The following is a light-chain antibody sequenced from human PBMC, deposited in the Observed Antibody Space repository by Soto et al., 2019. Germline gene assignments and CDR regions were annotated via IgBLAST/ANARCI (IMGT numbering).Light chain of an antibody. CDR2: ATS. V-gene: IGKV3-20*01. CDR1: QSGSTNY. Sequence: EIVLTQSPGTLSLSPGERATLSCRASQSGSTNYLAWYQQKPGQAPRLLIYATSNRATGIPDRFSGSGSGTDFTLTITRLEPEDFAVYYCQQDGSSWTFGQGTKVEIK. J-gene: IGKJ1*01. CDR3: QQDGSSWT.